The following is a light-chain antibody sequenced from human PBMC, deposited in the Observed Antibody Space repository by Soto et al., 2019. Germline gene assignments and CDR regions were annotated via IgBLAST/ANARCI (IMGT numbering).Light chain of an antibody. Sequence: EIVFTQSPGTLSLSPGERATLSCRASQSVTSSYLAWYQQKPGQAPSLLIYGASTRATGTPARFSGSGSGTEFTLTISSLQSEDYAVYFCQQYIRWPLTFGGGTKVDIK. V-gene: IGKV3-15*01. CDR3: QQYIRWPLT. CDR2: GAS. CDR1: QSVTSSY. J-gene: IGKJ4*01.